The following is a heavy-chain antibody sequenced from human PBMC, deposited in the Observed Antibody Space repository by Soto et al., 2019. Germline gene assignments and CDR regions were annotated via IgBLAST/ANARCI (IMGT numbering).Heavy chain of an antibody. Sequence: QVQLQESGPGLVKPSQTLSLTCTVSGGSISSGGYYWSWIRQHPGKGLEWIGYIYYSGSTYYNPSLESRVTISVDTSKNQFSLKLSSVTAADTAVYYCARSGVRGVWYFDYWGQGTLVTVSS. J-gene: IGHJ4*02. CDR3: ARSGVRGVWYFDY. CDR2: IYYSGST. D-gene: IGHD3-10*01. V-gene: IGHV4-31*03. CDR1: GGSISSGGYY.